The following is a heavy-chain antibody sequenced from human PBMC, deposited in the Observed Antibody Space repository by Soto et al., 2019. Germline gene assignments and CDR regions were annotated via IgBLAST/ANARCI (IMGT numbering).Heavy chain of an antibody. CDR1: GFTFSSYG. Sequence: QVQLVESGGGVVQPGRSLRLSCAASGFTFSSYGMHWVRQAPGKGLEWVAVIWYDGRNKYYADSVKGRFTISRDNSKNTLCLQMNSLRAEDTAEYYCARANYYDSSGYYGGYYFDYGGQGTLVTVSS. V-gene: IGHV3-33*01. CDR2: IWYDGRNK. D-gene: IGHD3-22*01. J-gene: IGHJ4*02. CDR3: ARANYYDSSGYYGGYYFDY.